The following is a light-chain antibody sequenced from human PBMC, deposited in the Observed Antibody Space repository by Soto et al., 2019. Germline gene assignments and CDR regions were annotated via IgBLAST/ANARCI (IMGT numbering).Light chain of an antibody. CDR1: QSMSGW. CDR3: QQYDTYPWT. CDR2: EAS. V-gene: IGKV1-5*01. J-gene: IGKJ1*01. Sequence: IQVSQSPSSLSASVGDRVTITCRASQSMSGWLAXYHQKPGKAPKLLIYEASSLHSGVPSRFSGSGSGTDFTLSINSLQPDDFASYICQQYDTYPWTFGQGTKVDIK.